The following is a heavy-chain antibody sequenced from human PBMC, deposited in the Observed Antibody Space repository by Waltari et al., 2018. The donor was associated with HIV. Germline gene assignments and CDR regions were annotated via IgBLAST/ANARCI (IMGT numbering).Heavy chain of an antibody. CDR3: ARHYVGGIAAAGTVDY. V-gene: IGHV4-39*01. CDR1: GGSISSSSYY. J-gene: IGHJ4*02. Sequence: QLQLQESGPGLVKPSETLSLTCTVSGGSISSSSYYWGWIRQPPGKGLEWIGSIYYRGSTYYNPSLKSRVTISVDTSKNQFSLKLSSVTAADTAVYYCARHYVGGIAAAGTVDYWGQGTLVTVSS. D-gene: IGHD6-13*01. CDR2: IYYRGST.